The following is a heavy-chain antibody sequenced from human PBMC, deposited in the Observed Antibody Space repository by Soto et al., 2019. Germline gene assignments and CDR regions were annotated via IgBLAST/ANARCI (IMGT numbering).Heavy chain of an antibody. CDR2: IWYEGINK. CDR3: ARGNGIVGGTTYFDY. D-gene: IGHD1-26*01. CDR1: GFTFSSHG. Sequence: GGSLRLSCAASGFTFSSHGIHWVRQAPGKGLEWVAGIWYEGINKYYAESVKGRFTIYRDNSKNTVYLQMNSLRVGDTAVYYCARGNGIVGGTTYFDYWGQGTLVTVSS. V-gene: IGHV3-33*01. J-gene: IGHJ4*02.